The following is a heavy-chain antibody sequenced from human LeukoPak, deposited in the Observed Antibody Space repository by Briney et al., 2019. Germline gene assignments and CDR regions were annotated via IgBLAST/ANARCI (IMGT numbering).Heavy chain of an antibody. Sequence: SQTLSLTCAISGDSVSSNSAAWNWIRQSPSRGLGWLGRTYYRSKWYNDYAVSVKSRITINPDTSKNQFSLQLNSVTPEDTAVYYCARDSPLTTVTTFPYWYFDLWGRGTLVTVSS. V-gene: IGHV6-1*01. CDR2: TYYRSKWYN. CDR3: ARDSPLTTVTTFPYWYFDL. CDR1: GDSVSSNSAA. D-gene: IGHD4-17*01. J-gene: IGHJ2*01.